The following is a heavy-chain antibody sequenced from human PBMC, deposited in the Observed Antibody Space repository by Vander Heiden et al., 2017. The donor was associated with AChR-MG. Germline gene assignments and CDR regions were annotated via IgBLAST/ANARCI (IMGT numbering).Heavy chain of an antibody. Sequence: EVQLVESGGGLVQPGGSLRLSCAASGFTFSSYSMNWVRQAPGKGLEWVSYISSSSSTIYYAASVKGRFTISRDNAKNSLYLQMNSLRDEDTAVYYCARDPLYCSGGSCYSEGWFDPWGQGTLVTVSS. CDR2: ISSSSSTI. D-gene: IGHD2-15*01. CDR1: GFTFSSYS. J-gene: IGHJ5*02. V-gene: IGHV3-48*02. CDR3: ARDPLYCSGGSCYSEGWFDP.